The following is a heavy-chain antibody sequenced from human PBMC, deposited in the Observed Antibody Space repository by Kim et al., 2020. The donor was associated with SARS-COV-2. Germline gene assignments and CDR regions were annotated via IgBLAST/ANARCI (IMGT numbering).Heavy chain of an antibody. CDR2: INTNTGNP. CDR1: GYTFTSYA. Sequence: ASVKVSCKASGYTFTSYAMNWVRQAPGQGLEWMGWINTNTGNPTYAQGFTGRFVFSLDTSVSTAYLQISSLKAEDTAVYYCARRRLRFLEWLSPGPMDVWGQGTMVTVSS. CDR3: ARRRLRFLEWLSPGPMDV. J-gene: IGHJ6*02. D-gene: IGHD3-3*01. V-gene: IGHV7-4-1*02.